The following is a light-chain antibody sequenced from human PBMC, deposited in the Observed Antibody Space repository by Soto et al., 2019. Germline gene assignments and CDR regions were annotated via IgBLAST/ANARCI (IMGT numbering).Light chain of an antibody. V-gene: IGKV3-20*01. CDR2: GGS. Sequence: EIVLTQSPGTLSLSPGERATLSCRATQYLTSDFLAWYQQKPGQAPRLLIYGGSSRATGIPDRFSGSGSGRDFTLTISRLEPEDSAVYYCQQFGGSPMYTFGQGTKLVIK. CDR3: QQFGGSPMYT. J-gene: IGKJ2*01. CDR1: QYLTSDF.